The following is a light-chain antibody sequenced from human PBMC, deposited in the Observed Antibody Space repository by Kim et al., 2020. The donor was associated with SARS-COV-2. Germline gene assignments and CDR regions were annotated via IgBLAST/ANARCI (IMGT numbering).Light chain of an antibody. CDR2: GTS. CDR1: QLVSRCV. CDR3: QQYKSWPPVT. V-gene: IGKV3-15*01. J-gene: IGKJ4*01. Sequence: PLVRSTLYCRDGQLVSRCVLVWCQSRPGEPLRVLMYGTSKRAAGVTARFSGSESGTKFNLTINSLQSEELTVYYCQQYKSWPPVTFGGGTEV.